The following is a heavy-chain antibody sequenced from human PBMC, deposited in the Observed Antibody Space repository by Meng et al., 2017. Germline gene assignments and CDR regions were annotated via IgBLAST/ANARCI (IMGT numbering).Heavy chain of an antibody. Sequence: QGLLVPAGVVTQTPGPSVKGSCKASGYTFPGYYMHWVRQAPGQGLEWMGWINPNSGGTNYAQKFQGRVTITADESTSTAYMELSSLRSEDTAVYYCAREWGIQLWLRRGYFDLWGRGTLVTVSS. CDR2: INPNSGGT. J-gene: IGHJ2*01. D-gene: IGHD5-18*01. CDR3: AREWGIQLWLRRGYFDL. CDR1: GYTFPGYY. V-gene: IGHV1-2*02.